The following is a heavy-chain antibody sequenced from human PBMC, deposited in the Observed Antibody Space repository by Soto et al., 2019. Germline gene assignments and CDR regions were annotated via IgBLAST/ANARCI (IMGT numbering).Heavy chain of an antibody. Sequence: NPSETLSLTCTVSGGSISSYYWSWIRQPPGKGLEWIGYIYYSGSTNYNPSLKSRVTISVDTSKNQFSLKLSSVTAADTAVYYCARVDLDCGGDCYLDYWGQGTLVTVSS. CDR3: ARVDLDCGGDCYLDY. CDR1: GGSISSYY. D-gene: IGHD2-21*02. J-gene: IGHJ4*02. CDR2: IYYSGST. V-gene: IGHV4-59*01.